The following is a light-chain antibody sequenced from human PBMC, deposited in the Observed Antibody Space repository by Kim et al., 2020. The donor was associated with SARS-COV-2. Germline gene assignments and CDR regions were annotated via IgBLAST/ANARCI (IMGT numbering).Light chain of an antibody. Sequence: QLVLTQPPSASASLGASVTLTCTLSSGYSNYDVEWYRQTPGKGPQFVMRVGTGGIVGSKGEGIPDRFSVLGSGLNRYLTINNIQEEDEGDYHCGADHGSGGDFVWVFGGGTQLTVL. CDR1: SGYSNYD. V-gene: IGLV9-49*03. J-gene: IGLJ3*02. CDR3: GADHGSGGDFVWV. CDR2: VGTGGIVG.